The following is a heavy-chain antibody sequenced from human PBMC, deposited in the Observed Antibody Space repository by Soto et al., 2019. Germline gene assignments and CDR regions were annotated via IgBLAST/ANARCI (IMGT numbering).Heavy chain of an antibody. D-gene: IGHD5-18*01. CDR2: ISGSGGST. CDR1: GFTFSSYA. Sequence: EVQLLESGGGLVQPGGSLRLSCAASGFTFSSYAMSWVRQAPGKGLEWVSAISGSGGSTYYADSVKGRFTISRDNSKNTLYLHRNRLRAEDTAVYHCAKVGGGYSYGVYGIDVWGQGTTVTVSS. V-gene: IGHV3-23*01. CDR3: AKVGGGYSYGVYGIDV. J-gene: IGHJ6*02.